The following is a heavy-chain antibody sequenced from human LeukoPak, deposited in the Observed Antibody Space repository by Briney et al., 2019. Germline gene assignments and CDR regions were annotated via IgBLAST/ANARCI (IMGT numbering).Heavy chain of an antibody. V-gene: IGHV3-53*01. CDR2: FYSGGGT. J-gene: IGHJ6*02. CDR1: GFTVSRSY. CDR3: ARLRYYYYGMDV. Sequence: QPGGSLTLSCAASGFTVSRSYMSWVRQAPGKVLEWVSVFYSGGGTSYADSVKGRFTISRDNSKNTLYLQMNSLRAEDTAVYYCARLRYYYYGMDVWGQGTTVTVSS.